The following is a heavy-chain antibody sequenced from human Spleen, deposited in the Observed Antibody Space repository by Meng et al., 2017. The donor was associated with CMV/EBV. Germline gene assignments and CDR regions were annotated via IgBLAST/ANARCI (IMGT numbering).Heavy chain of an antibody. J-gene: IGHJ4*02. Sequence: ASVKVSCKASGYNFSSYDINWVRQATGQGLEWMGWMNPNSGHTGYAQKFQGRLTMTRNTSISTAYMELSSLGSEDTAVYYCARGGGLVRFLEWLNYWGQGTLVTVSS. CDR1: GYNFSSYD. V-gene: IGHV1-8*01. CDR2: MNPNSGHT. CDR3: ARGGGLVRFLEWLNY. D-gene: IGHD3-3*01.